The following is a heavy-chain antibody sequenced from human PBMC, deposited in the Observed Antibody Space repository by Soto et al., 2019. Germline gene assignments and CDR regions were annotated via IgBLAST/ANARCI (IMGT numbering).Heavy chain of an antibody. V-gene: IGHV5-51*01. Sequence: PGESLKISCKGSGYSFTSYWIGWVRQMPGKGLEWMGTIYPGDSDTRYSPSFQGQVTISADKSISTAYLQWSSLKASDTAMYYCARLAPYCSGGSCYLDYWGQGTLVTVSS. CDR3: ARLAPYCSGGSCYLDY. D-gene: IGHD2-15*01. CDR1: GYSFTSYW. J-gene: IGHJ4*02. CDR2: IYPGDSDT.